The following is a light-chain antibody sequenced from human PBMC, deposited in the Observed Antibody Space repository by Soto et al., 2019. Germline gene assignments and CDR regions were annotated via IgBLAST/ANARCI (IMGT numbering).Light chain of an antibody. CDR2: DAS. J-gene: IGKJ4*01. CDR3: QQYDNLPLP. Sequence: DIQMTQPPSSLSASVGDRVTITCQASQDIANYLNWYQQKAGRAPKFLIYDASNLETGVPSRFSGSGSGTDFTLTISSLQPEDIATYYCQQYDNLPLPFGGGAKVDIK. CDR1: QDIANY. V-gene: IGKV1-33*01.